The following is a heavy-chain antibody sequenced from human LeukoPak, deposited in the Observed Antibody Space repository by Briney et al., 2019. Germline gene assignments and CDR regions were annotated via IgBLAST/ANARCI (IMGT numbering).Heavy chain of an antibody. Sequence: GGSLRLSCAASGFTFSDYYMSWIRQAPGKGLEWVSYISSSGSTIYYADSVKGRFTISRDNAKNSLYLQMNSLRAEDRAVHYCARDLYGSGSYYSGILFDYWGQGTLVTVSS. D-gene: IGHD3-10*01. CDR3: ARDLYGSGSYYSGILFDY. CDR1: GFTFSDYY. V-gene: IGHV3-11*04. CDR2: ISSSGSTI. J-gene: IGHJ4*02.